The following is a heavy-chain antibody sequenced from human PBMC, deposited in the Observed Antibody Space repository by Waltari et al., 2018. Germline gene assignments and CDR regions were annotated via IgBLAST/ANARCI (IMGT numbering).Heavy chain of an antibody. CDR3: TSGRWLANFDD. V-gene: IGHV3-49*04. J-gene: IGHJ4*02. D-gene: IGHD6-19*01. Sequence: EVQLVESGGGLVNPGGSLRLACAASGFAFSKTWMDWVRQAPGKGLEWVAFIRSKPYGETTEYAASVRGRFTISRDDSENFAYLEMNSLKSEDTALYYCTSGRWLANFDDWGQGALVTVSS. CDR2: IRSKPYGETT. CDR1: GFAFSKTW.